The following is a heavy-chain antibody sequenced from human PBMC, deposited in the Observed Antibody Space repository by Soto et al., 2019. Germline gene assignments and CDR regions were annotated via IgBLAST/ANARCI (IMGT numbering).Heavy chain of an antibody. Sequence: TSETLSLTCTVSGDSSSSNYWGWIRQPPGKGLEWIGYIYYSGNPTYNPSFKSRVTMSVDRSKNQFSLRLSSLTAADTAVYYCARNSPLLENDYYGMAVWGQGTTVTVSS. D-gene: IGHD2-21*01. J-gene: IGHJ6*02. V-gene: IGHV4-59*08. CDR2: IYYSGNP. CDR3: ARNSPLLENDYYGMAV. CDR1: GDSSSSNY.